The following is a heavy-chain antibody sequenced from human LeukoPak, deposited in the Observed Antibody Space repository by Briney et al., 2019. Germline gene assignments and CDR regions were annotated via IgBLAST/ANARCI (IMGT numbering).Heavy chain of an antibody. D-gene: IGHD3-22*01. CDR2: IYYSGST. V-gene: IGHV4-61*01. Sequence: SETLSLTCTVSGGSIRSSSYYWSWIRQPPGKGLEWIGYIYYSGSTNYNPSLKSRVTISVDTSKNQFSLKLSSVTAADTAVYYCARVYYYDSSGYSPEKERPGAFDIWGQGTMVTVSS. J-gene: IGHJ3*02. CDR1: GGSIRSSSYY. CDR3: ARVYYYDSSGYSPEKERPGAFDI.